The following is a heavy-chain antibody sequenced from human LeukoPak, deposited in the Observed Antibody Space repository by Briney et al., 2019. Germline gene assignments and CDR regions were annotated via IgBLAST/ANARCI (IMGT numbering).Heavy chain of an antibody. Sequence: GGSLRLSCAASGFTFSSYGIPWVRQAPGKGLEWVAVIWYDGSNKYYADSVKGRFTISRDNSKNTLYLQMNSLRAEDTAVYYCARDDNYFDYWGQGTLVTVSS. J-gene: IGHJ4*02. CDR1: GFTFSSYG. CDR2: IWYDGSNK. CDR3: ARDDNYFDY. V-gene: IGHV3-33*01.